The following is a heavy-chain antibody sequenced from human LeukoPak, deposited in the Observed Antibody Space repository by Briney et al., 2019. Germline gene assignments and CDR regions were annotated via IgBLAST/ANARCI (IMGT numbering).Heavy chain of an antibody. J-gene: IGHJ6*02. Sequence: PSETLSLTCTVSGGSISSYYWSWIRQPPGKGLEWIGEINHSGSTNYNPSLKSRVTISVDTSKNQFSLKLSSVTAADTAVYYCARASRFAAAAETYYYYGMDVWGQGTTVTVSS. D-gene: IGHD6-13*01. CDR1: GGSISSYY. CDR2: INHSGST. CDR3: ARASRFAAAAETYYYYGMDV. V-gene: IGHV4-34*01.